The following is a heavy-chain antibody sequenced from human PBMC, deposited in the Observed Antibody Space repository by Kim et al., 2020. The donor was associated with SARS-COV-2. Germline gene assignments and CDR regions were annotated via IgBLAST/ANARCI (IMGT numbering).Heavy chain of an antibody. CDR3: VRHSFFQVRQYFLDY. D-gene: IGHD3-9*01. Sequence: GESLKISCKVSGYTFTSYWIGWVRQLPGQGLEWMGIIFPYDSDTRYSPSFQGQVTMSVDKSTATAYLQWNSLKASDTAMYFCVRHSFFQVRQYFLDYWGQGSLVIVSS. CDR1: GYTFTSYW. J-gene: IGHJ4*02. CDR2: IFPYDSDT. V-gene: IGHV5-51*01.